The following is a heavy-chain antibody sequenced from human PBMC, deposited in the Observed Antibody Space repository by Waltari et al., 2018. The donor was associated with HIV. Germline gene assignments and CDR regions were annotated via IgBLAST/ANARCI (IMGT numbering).Heavy chain of an antibody. V-gene: IGHV3-30*18. CDR3: AKGASGWSPGY. Sequence: QVHLVESGGGVVQPGRSLRLSCAASGFTFSSYAMHWVRQAQGKGLEWVAVISYHGNDKYYADSVKGRFTISRDNSKNTLYLQMNSLRAEDTAVYYCAKGASGWSPGYWGQGTLVTVSS. CDR1: GFTFSSYA. D-gene: IGHD6-19*01. J-gene: IGHJ4*02. CDR2: ISYHGNDK.